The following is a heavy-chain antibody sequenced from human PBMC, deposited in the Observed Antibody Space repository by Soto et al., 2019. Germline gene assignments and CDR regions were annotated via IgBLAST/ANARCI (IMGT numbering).Heavy chain of an antibody. CDR3: AGGGEVYATLRDNWFDP. Sequence: QVQLQESGPGLVKPSETLSLTCTVSGGSISSYYWSWIRQPPGKGLEWIGYIYYSGSTNYNPSLKSRVTISVDPSRNQFSRKLSSVTAADTAVYYCAGGGEVYATLRDNWFDPWGQGTLVTVSS. D-gene: IGHD2-8*01. CDR1: GGSISSYY. J-gene: IGHJ5*02. V-gene: IGHV4-59*01. CDR2: IYYSGST.